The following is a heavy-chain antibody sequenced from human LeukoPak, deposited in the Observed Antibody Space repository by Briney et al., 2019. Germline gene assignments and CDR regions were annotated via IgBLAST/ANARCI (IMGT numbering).Heavy chain of an antibody. Sequence: ASVKVSCEASGYTFTGYYMHWVRQAPGQGLEWMGWINPNSGGTNYAQKFQGRVTMTRDTSISTAYMELSRLRSDDTAVYYCARDQAYYYDSSGYYTPGIWFDPWGQGTLVTVSS. CDR1: GYTFTGYY. J-gene: IGHJ5*02. D-gene: IGHD3-22*01. V-gene: IGHV1-2*02. CDR2: INPNSGGT. CDR3: ARDQAYYYDSSGYYTPGIWFDP.